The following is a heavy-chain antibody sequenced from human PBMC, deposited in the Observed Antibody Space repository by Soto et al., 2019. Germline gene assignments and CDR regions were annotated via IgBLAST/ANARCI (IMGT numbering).Heavy chain of an antibody. J-gene: IGHJ6*03. CDR1: GYTFTSYD. D-gene: IGHD3-10*01. Sequence: ASVKVSCKASGYTFTSYDINWVRQATGQGLEWMGWMNPNSGNTGYAQKFQGRVTMTRNTSISTAYMELSSLRSEDTAVYYCARAITMVRGVIRRYYYYMDVWGKGTTVTVS. V-gene: IGHV1-8*01. CDR2: MNPNSGNT. CDR3: ARAITMVRGVIRRYYYYMDV.